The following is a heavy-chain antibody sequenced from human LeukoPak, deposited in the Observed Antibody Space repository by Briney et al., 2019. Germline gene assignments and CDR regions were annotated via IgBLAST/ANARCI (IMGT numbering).Heavy chain of an antibody. D-gene: IGHD2-2*02. CDR3: VRATSYCSGSSCYNY. CDR1: VYTFSHYD. V-gene: IGHV1-8*01. CDR2: MNPNSGNT. J-gene: IGHJ4*02. Sequence: ASVKVSCTSSVYTFSHYDINWVRQATGQGLEWMGWMNPNSGNTGYAQRFQGRVTMTRDTSISTAYMELSSLKSEDTAVYYCVRATSYCSGSSCYNYWGQGTLLTVST.